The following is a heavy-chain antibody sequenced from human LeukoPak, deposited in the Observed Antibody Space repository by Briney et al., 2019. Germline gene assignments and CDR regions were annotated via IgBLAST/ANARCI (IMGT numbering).Heavy chain of an antibody. Sequence: SETLSLTCTVSGGSISPYFWSWIRQPAGKGLEYLGRISSTGNTNYNPSLRSQVTMSVDTSKNQFSLNLRSVTAADTAVYYCARDRVHDSDYWGQGILVIVSS. J-gene: IGHJ4*02. V-gene: IGHV4-4*07. D-gene: IGHD2-21*02. CDR3: ARDRVHDSDY. CDR1: GGSISPYF. CDR2: ISSTGNT.